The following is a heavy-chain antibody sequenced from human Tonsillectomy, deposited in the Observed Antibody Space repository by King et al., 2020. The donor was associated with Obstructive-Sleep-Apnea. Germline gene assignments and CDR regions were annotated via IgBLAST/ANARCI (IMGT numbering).Heavy chain of an antibody. CDR2: IWYDGSNK. J-gene: IGHJ6*02. CDR3: ARVRIQLWYSMDV. D-gene: IGHD5-18*01. CDR1: GFTFSSYG. Sequence: VQLVESGGGVVQPGRSLRLSCAASGFTFSSYGMHWVRQAPGKGLEWVAGIWYDGSNKYYADSVKGRFTISRDNSKNTLYLQMNSLRAEDTAVYYCARVRIQLWYSMDVWGQGTTVTVSS. V-gene: IGHV3-33*01.